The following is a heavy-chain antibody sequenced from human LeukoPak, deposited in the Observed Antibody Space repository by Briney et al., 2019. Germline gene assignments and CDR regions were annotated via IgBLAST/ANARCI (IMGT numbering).Heavy chain of an antibody. Sequence: GGSLRLSCAASGFTVGSNYMSWVRQAPGKGLEWVSVIYSGGSTYYADSVKGRFTISRDNSKNTLYLQMNSLRAEDTAVYYCARSYYYDSSGSNDYWGQGTLVTVSS. CDR3: ARSYYYDSSGSNDY. J-gene: IGHJ4*02. CDR2: IYSGGST. CDR1: GFTVGSNY. D-gene: IGHD3-22*01. V-gene: IGHV3-66*01.